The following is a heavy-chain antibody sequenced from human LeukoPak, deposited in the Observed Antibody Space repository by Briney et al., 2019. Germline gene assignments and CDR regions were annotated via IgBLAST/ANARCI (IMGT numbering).Heavy chain of an antibody. Sequence: SSETLSLTCTVSGGSISSYYWSWIRQPPGKGLEWIGYIYYSGSTNYNPSLKSRVTISVDTSKNQFSLKLSSVTAADTAVYYCARAPFEYSRSIRVRNWFDPWGQGTLVTVSS. D-gene: IGHD6-6*01. J-gene: IGHJ5*02. CDR3: ARAPFEYSRSIRVRNWFDP. V-gene: IGHV4-59*01. CDR2: IYYSGST. CDR1: GGSISSYY.